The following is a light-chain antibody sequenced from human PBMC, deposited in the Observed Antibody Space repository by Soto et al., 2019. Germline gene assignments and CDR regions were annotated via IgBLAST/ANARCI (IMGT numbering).Light chain of an antibody. CDR3: GTWDSSLNAYI. V-gene: IGLV1-51*01. J-gene: IGLJ1*01. CDR1: SSKIGNNY. Sequence: QSALTQPPSVSAAPGQKVTISCSESSSKIGNNYISWYQQLPGTAPKLLIYDNDKRPSGIPDRLSGSESGTSATLGITGLQTGDEADYFCGTWDSSLNAYIFGTGTKVTVL. CDR2: DND.